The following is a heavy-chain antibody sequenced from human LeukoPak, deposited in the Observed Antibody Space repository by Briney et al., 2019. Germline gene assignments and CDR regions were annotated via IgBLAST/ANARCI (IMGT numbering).Heavy chain of an antibody. V-gene: IGHV3-30*02. Sequence: GGSLRLSCAAWSFIFSSYGMHWVRQAPGKGLEWVAFVRYDGSNGYDADSVKGRFTISRDNSKNTLYLQIYTLRAEDSAVCSRASINVWYSSDWSPYYSYMDVWGKGTTVTVSS. CDR1: SFIFSSYG. D-gene: IGHD6-19*01. J-gene: IGHJ6*03. CDR2: VRYDGSNG. CDR3: ASINVWYSSDWSPYYSYMDV.